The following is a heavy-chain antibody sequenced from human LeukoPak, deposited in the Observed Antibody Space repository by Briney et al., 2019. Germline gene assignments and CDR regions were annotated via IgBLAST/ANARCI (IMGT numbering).Heavy chain of an antibody. CDR2: ISGSGGST. V-gene: IGHV3-23*01. J-gene: IGHJ4*02. CDR3: AKDMQTWPRFPDY. CDR1: GFTFSSYA. Sequence: GGSLRLSCAASGFTFSSYAMSWVRQAPGKGLEWVSAISGSGGSTYYADSVKGRFTSSRDNPKNTLYLQMNGLRAEDTAVYYCAKDMQTWPRFPDYWGQGTLVTVSS. D-gene: IGHD5-12*01.